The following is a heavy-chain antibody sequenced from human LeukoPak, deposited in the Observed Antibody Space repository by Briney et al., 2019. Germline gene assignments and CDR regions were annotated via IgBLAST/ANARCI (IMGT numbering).Heavy chain of an antibody. CDR2: ISASGGSI. J-gene: IGHJ5*02. V-gene: IGHV3-23*01. Sequence: PGGSLRLSCAASGFTFNNYAMSWVRQAPGKGLEWVSSISASGGSIYYADSVKGRFTISRDNAENSLHLQMNSLRADDTAVYYCAREFKSGYGMWAWGQGTLVTVSS. D-gene: IGHD5-18*01. CDR1: GFTFNNYA. CDR3: AREFKSGYGMWA.